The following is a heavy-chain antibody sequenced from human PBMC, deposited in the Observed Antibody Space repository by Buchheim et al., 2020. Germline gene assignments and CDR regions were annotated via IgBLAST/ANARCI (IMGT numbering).Heavy chain of an antibody. V-gene: IGHV3-33*01. J-gene: IGHJ4*02. CDR2: IWYDGSDR. Sequence: QEQLVESGGGVVQPGWSLRLSCVASGFTFSRYGMHWVRQAPGKGLEWVAVIWYDGSDRYYADSVKGRFTISRDNSKNTVYLQMNSLRVEDTALYYCARDQGLLWGQGTL. CDR3: ARDQGLL. CDR1: GFTFSRYG.